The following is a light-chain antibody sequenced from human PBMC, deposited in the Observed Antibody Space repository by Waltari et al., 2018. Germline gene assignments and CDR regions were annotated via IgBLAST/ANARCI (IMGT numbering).Light chain of an antibody. CDR1: QSLLHSNGNTY. V-gene: IGKV2-28*01. Sequence: DIVMTQSPLSLPVTPGEPASIPCRSSQSLLHSNGNTYLDWYLQKPGQSPQLLIYLGSNRASGVPDRFSGSESGTDFTLKISRVEAEDVGVYYCMQALQTQLTFGGGTKVEIK. J-gene: IGKJ4*01. CDR3: MQALQTQLT. CDR2: LGS.